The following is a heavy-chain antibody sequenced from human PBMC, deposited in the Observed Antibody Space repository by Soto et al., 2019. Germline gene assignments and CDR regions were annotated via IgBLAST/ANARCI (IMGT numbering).Heavy chain of an antibody. CDR2: INHLETT. Sequence: PSETLSLTCTVSGGSISSGDYYWSWIRQPPGKGLEWIGYINHLETTFYNPSFESRLTLSIDRTKNQFSLNLKSMSAADRAVYFCARGGGFDSFDYWGQGILVTLSS. J-gene: IGHJ4*02. CDR3: ARGGGFDSFDY. CDR1: GGSISSGDYY. V-gene: IGHV4-30-2*01. D-gene: IGHD3-10*01.